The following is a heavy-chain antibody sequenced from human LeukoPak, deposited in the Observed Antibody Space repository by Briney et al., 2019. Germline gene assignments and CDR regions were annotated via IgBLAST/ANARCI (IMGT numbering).Heavy chain of an antibody. CDR2: IIPIFGTA. J-gene: IGHJ4*02. V-gene: IGHV1-69*01. Sequence: ASVKVSCKASGGTFSSYAISWVRQAPGQGLEWMGGIIPIFGTANYAQKFQGRVTITADESTSTAYMELSSLRSEDTAVYYCARDVSLSYYGSGSYSDYWGQGTLVTVSS. D-gene: IGHD3-10*01. CDR3: ARDVSLSYYGSGSYSDY. CDR1: GGTFSSYA.